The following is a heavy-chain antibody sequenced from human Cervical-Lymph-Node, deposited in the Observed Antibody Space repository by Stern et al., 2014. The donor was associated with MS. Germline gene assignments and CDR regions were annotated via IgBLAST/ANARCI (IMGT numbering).Heavy chain of an antibody. Sequence: QVQLQQWGAGLFKPSETLSLTCAVYGGSFSGYYWSWIRQPPGKGLEWIGEINHSGSTNYNPSLKSRVTISVDTSKNQFSLKLSSVTAADTAVYYCARGNTIFGVVNYYYYGMDVWGQGTTVTVSS. V-gene: IGHV4-34*01. D-gene: IGHD3-3*01. CDR3: ARGNTIFGVVNYYYYGMDV. J-gene: IGHJ6*02. CDR2: INHSGST. CDR1: GGSFSGYY.